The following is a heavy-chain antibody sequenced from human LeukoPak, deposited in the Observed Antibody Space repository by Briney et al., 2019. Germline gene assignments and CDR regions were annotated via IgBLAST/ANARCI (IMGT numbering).Heavy chain of an antibody. CDR2: INPSGGST. J-gene: IGHJ5*02. CDR3: ARVGSGYYTRHGWFDP. V-gene: IGHV1-46*01. Sequence: GASVKVSCKASGYTFTSYYMHWVRQAPGQGLEWMGIINPSGGSTSYAQKFQGRVTMTRDTSTSLLYMELSSMGSEDTAVYYCARVGSGYYTRHGWFDPWGQGTLVTVSS. CDR1: GYTFTSYY. D-gene: IGHD3-3*01.